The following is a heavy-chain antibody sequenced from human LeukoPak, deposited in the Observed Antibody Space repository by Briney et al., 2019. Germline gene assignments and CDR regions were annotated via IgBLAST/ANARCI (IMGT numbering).Heavy chain of an antibody. J-gene: IGHJ4*02. D-gene: IGHD4-17*01. CDR2: IYYSGNT. V-gene: IGHV4-39*07. CDR1: GGSISSSSYY. Sequence: SETLSLTCTVSGGSISSSSYYWGWIRQPPGKGLEWIGSIYYSGNTYYNPSLKSRVTISVNTSKNQFSLKLNSVTAADTAVYYCARAGYGDSDFDYWGQGTLVTVSS. CDR3: ARAGYGDSDFDY.